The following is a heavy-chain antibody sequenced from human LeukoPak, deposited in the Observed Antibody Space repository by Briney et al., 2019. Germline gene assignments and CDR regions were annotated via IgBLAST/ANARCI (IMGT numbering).Heavy chain of an antibody. CDR3: ARDVSYDSSGYYDY. CDR1: GVSISSGSYY. CDR2: IYYSGTT. Sequence: SETLSLTCTVSGVSISSGSYYWGWIRQPPGKALEWIGSIYYSGTTHYNPSLKSRVTISVDTSKNQFSLKLSSVTAADTAVYYCARDVSYDSSGYYDYWGQGTLVTVSS. J-gene: IGHJ4*02. D-gene: IGHD3-22*01. V-gene: IGHV4-39*07.